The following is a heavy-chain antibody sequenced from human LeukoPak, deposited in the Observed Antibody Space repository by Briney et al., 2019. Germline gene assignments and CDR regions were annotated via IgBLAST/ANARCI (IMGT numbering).Heavy chain of an antibody. D-gene: IGHD2-15*01. CDR2: IRYDGSNK. V-gene: IGHV3-30*02. Sequence: PGGSLRLPCAASGFSFSDYGMHWVRQAPGKGLEWVAFIRYDGSNKYYADSVKGRFTISRDNSKNTLYLQMNSLRAEDTAVYYCAKDLDCSGGSCNNWGQGTLVTVSS. J-gene: IGHJ4*02. CDR3: AKDLDCSGGSCNN. CDR1: GFSFSDYG.